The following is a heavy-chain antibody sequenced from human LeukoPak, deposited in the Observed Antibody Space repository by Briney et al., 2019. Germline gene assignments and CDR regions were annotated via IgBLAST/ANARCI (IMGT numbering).Heavy chain of an antibody. Sequence: SETLSLTCAVSGGSISSNSYYWGWILQPPGKGLEWIGSIYYSGSTYYNPSLKSRVTISVDTSKNQFSLKLSSVTAADTAVYYCARDRYGYNALELLFDYWGQGTLVTVSS. CDR3: ARDRYGYNALELLFDY. CDR2: IYYSGST. D-gene: IGHD5-24*01. CDR1: GGSISSNSYY. J-gene: IGHJ4*02. V-gene: IGHV4-39*07.